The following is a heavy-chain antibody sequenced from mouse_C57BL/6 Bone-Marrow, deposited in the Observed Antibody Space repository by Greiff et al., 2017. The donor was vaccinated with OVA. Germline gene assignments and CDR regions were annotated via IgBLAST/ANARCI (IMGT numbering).Heavy chain of an antibody. D-gene: IGHD2-4*01. CDR2: LHPNSGST. V-gene: IGHV1-64*01. J-gene: IGHJ3*01. Sequence: QVQLQQPGAELVKPGASVTLSCKASGYTFTSYWMHWVKQRPGQGLEWIGMLHPNSGSTNYNEKFKSKATLTVDKSSSTAYMQLSSLTSEDSAVYYWARGRILYYDYDGFAYWGQGTLVTVSA. CDR1: GYTFTSYW. CDR3: ARGRILYYDYDGFAY.